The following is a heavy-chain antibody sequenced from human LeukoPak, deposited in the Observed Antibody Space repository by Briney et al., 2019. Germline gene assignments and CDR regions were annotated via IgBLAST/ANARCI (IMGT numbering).Heavy chain of an antibody. D-gene: IGHD3-16*01. CDR1: GFTFSSYA. Sequence: PGGSLRLSCAASGFTFSSYAMSWVRQAPGKGLEWVSAISGSGGSTYYADSVKGRFTISRDNSKNTLYLQMNSLRAEDTAVYYCAKHLGDSEYYGIDVWGQGTTVTVSS. CDR3: AKHLGDSEYYGIDV. CDR2: ISGSGGST. J-gene: IGHJ6*02. V-gene: IGHV3-23*01.